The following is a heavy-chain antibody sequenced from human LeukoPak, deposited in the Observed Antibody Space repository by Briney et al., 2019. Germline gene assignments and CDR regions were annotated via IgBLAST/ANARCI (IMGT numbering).Heavy chain of an antibody. CDR2: IYSADST. D-gene: IGHD6-13*01. Sequence: GGSLRLSCAVSGFTVSNNYMSWIRQAPGKGLEWVSVIYSADSTFYADSVRGRFTTSRDNFKNTPYLQMNSLRAEDTAVYYCATGYSSSRYHYWGQGTLVTVSS. J-gene: IGHJ4*02. CDR1: GFTVSNNY. V-gene: IGHV3-53*01. CDR3: ATGYSSSRYHY.